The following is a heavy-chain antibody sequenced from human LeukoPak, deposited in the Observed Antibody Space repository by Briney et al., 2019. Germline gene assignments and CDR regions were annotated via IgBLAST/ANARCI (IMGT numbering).Heavy chain of an antibody. J-gene: IGHJ4*02. CDR2: INPNSGGT. CDR1: GYTFTGYY. CDR3: ARDASYYYDSSGFDY. V-gene: IGHV1-2*04. Sequence: ASVKVSCKASGYTFTGYYMHWVRQAPGQGLEWMGWINPNSGGTNYAQKFQGWVTMTRDTSISTAYMELSRLRSDDTAVYYCARDASYYYDSSGFDYWGQGTLVTVSS. D-gene: IGHD3-22*01.